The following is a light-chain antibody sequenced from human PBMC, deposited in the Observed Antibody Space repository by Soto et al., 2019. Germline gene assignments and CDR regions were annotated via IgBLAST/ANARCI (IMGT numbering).Light chain of an antibody. Sequence: DIQMTQSPSTLSASVGDRVTITCRASQSISSWLAWYQQKPGKAPKLLIYKASSLESGVTSRFSGSGSGTEFTLTISSLQPDDFATYYCHHYNSYPWTFGQGTKVEIK. J-gene: IGKJ1*01. V-gene: IGKV1-5*03. CDR2: KAS. CDR3: HHYNSYPWT. CDR1: QSISSW.